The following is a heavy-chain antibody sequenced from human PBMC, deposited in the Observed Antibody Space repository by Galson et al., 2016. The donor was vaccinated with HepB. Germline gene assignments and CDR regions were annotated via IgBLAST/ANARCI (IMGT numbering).Heavy chain of an antibody. V-gene: IGHV3-7*01. J-gene: IGHJ4*02. CDR1: GFTFNSYW. CDR3: AREPGYNYGFTWGY. Sequence: SLRLSCAASGFTFNSYWMTWVRQAPGKGLEWVANIKEDRSERYYADSVRGRFTISRDNAKNSLYLQMNSLRAEDAAVYYCAREPGYNYGFTWGYWGQGTRVTVSS. D-gene: IGHD5-18*01. CDR2: IKEDRSER.